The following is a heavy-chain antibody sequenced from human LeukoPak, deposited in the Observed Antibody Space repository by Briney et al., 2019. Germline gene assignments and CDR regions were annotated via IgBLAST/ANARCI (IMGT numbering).Heavy chain of an antibody. D-gene: IGHD3-10*01. Sequence: SETLSLTCTVSGGSISSSSYYWAWIRQPPGKGLEWIGSVHHSGTTNYNPSLKSRVTISVDTSKNQFSLKLSSVTAADTAVYYCARRPPSYYGSGSYYKGGFDYWGQGTLVTVSS. V-gene: IGHV4-39*07. J-gene: IGHJ4*02. CDR1: GGSISSSSYY. CDR3: ARRPPSYYGSGSYYKGGFDY. CDR2: VHHSGTT.